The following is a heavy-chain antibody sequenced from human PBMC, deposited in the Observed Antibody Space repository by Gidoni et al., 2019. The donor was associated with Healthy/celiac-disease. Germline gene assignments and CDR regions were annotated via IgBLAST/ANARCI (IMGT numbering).Heavy chain of an antibody. Sequence: EVQLVESGGGLVQPGASLSLSCSASVFTFSSYAMPWVRQAPGKGLEYVSAISSNGGSTYYADSVKGRFTISRDNSKNTLYLQMSSLRAEDTAVYYCVKGGSTMVRGVIILPGGVSFDYWGQGTLVTVSS. V-gene: IGHV3-64D*08. CDR3: VKGGSTMVRGVIILPGGVSFDY. CDR2: ISSNGGST. J-gene: IGHJ4*02. CDR1: VFTFSSYA. D-gene: IGHD3-10*01.